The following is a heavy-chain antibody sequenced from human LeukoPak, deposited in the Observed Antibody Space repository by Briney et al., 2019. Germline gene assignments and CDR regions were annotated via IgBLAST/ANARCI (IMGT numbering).Heavy chain of an antibody. CDR3: ARNYGGNSAG. Sequence: GGSLRLSCAASGFTFSSSWMSWVRLAPGKGLEWVADIKQDGSEKYYVDSVKGRFTISRDNARNSLYLQMNSLRDEDTAVYYCARNYGGNSAGWGQGTLVTVSS. CDR2: IKQDGSEK. D-gene: IGHD4-23*01. CDR1: GFTFSSSW. V-gene: IGHV3-7*04. J-gene: IGHJ4*02.